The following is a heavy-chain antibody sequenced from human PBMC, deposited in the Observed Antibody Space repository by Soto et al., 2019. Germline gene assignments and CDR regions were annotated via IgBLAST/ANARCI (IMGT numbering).Heavy chain of an antibody. D-gene: IGHD6-19*01. V-gene: IGHV3-7*01. CDR1: GFTFSSYW. CDR2: IKQDGSEK. J-gene: IGHJ3*02. CDR3: ARDRGSGWHHDAFDI. Sequence: PGGSLRLSCAASGFTFSSYWMSWVRQAPGKGLEWVANIKQDGSEKYYVDSVKGRFTISRDNAKNSLYLQMNSLRAEDTAVYYCARDRGSGWHHDAFDIRGQGTMVTVSS.